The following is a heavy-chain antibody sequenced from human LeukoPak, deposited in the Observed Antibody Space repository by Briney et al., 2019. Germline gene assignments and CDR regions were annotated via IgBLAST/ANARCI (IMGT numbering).Heavy chain of an antibody. CDR2: IYHTGNT. Sequence: SETLSLTCTVSGYSISRGYYWGWIRQPPGKGLEWIGSIYHTGNTYSNPPLKSRVTISVDTSKNQFSLKLNSVTAADTAVYYCARYNPSGYDLDYWGQGSLVTVSS. CDR1: GYSISRGYY. V-gene: IGHV4-38-2*02. D-gene: IGHD5-12*01. J-gene: IGHJ4*02. CDR3: ARYNPSGYDLDY.